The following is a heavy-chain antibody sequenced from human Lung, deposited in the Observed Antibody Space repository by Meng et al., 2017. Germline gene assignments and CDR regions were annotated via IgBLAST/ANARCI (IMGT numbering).Heavy chain of an antibody. J-gene: IGHJ4*02. CDR1: GGSSSSGNW. CDR3: ARNGAYCLHS. CDR2: ISHSGNT. D-gene: IGHD4-17*01. Sequence: VQLEGSGPRLLKPSETLSLTCAVSGGSSSSGNWWSWARQPPGKGLEWIGEISHSGNTNYSPSFRGRVTMSVGRSRDQFSLELNSVTAADTTVYFCARNGAYCLHSWGQGTLVTVSS. V-gene: IGHV4-4*02.